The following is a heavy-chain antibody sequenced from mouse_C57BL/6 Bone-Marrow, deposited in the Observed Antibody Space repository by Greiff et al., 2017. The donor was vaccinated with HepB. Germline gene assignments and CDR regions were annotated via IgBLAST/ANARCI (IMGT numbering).Heavy chain of an antibody. D-gene: IGHD1-1*01. Sequence: EVKLVESGGDLVKPGGSLRLSCAASGFTFSSYGMSWVRQTPDKRLEWVATISSGGSYNYYPDSVKGRFTISRDNAKNTLYLQMSSLKSEDTAMYYCARRYGSSSYWYFDVWGTGTTVTVSS. CDR2: ISSGGSYN. CDR1: GFTFSSYG. J-gene: IGHJ1*03. CDR3: ARRYGSSSYWYFDV. V-gene: IGHV5-6*02.